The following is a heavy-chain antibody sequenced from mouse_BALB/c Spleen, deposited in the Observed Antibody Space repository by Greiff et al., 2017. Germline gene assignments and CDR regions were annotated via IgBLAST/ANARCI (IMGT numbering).Heavy chain of an antibody. V-gene: IGHV1-4*02. CDR2: INPSSGYT. CDR1: GYTFTSYT. CDR3: ARGGGPGYFDY. J-gene: IGHJ2*01. Sequence: QVQLQQSAAELARPGASVKMSCKASGYTFTSYTMHWVKQRPGQGLEWIGYINPSSGYTEYNQKFKDKTTLTADKSSSTAYMQLSSLTSEDSAVYYCARGGGPGYFDYWGQGTTLTVSS.